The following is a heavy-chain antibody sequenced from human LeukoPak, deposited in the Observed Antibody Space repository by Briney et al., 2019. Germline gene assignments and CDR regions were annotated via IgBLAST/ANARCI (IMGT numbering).Heavy chain of an antibody. J-gene: IGHJ5*02. Sequence: GASVKVSSKASGYTFTNYYMHWVRQAPGQGLEWMGIINPFGGSTNYAQKFQGRVTMTRETSTSTVYMELSSLRSEDTAVYYCARGNLYDSSGGYSYSNWIDTWGQGTLVTVSS. CDR2: INPFGGST. V-gene: IGHV1-46*01. CDR1: GYTFTNYY. CDR3: ARGNLYDSSGGYSYSNWIDT. D-gene: IGHD3-22*01.